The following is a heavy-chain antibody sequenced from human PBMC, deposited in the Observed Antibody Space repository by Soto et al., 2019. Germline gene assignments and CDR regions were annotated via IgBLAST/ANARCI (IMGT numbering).Heavy chain of an antibody. CDR3: ARVVVVTAITENYFDY. V-gene: IGHV3-7*05. CDR1: GFTFSSYW. J-gene: IGHJ4*02. D-gene: IGHD2-21*02. CDR2: IKQDGSEK. Sequence: PGGSLRLSCAASGFTFSSYWMSWVRQAPGKGLEWVANIKQDGSEKYYVDSVKGRFTISRDNAKNSLYLQMNSLRAEDTAVYYCARVVVVTAITENYFDYWGQGTLVTVSS.